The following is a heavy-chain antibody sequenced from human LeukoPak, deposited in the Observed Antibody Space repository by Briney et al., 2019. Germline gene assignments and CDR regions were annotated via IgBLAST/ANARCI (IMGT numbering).Heavy chain of an antibody. D-gene: IGHD2-15*01. V-gene: IGHV3-74*01. Sequence: GGSLRLSCAASGFTFRSYWMHWVRQAPGNGLVWVSHINGDGRRTSQADSVKGRFTSSRANAKTTRYRQMNSLRDEDTAVYYCARDRGYCIDCCGQGTLVTVSS. J-gene: IGHJ4*02. CDR1: GFTFRSYW. CDR2: INGDGRRT. CDR3: ARDRGYCIDC.